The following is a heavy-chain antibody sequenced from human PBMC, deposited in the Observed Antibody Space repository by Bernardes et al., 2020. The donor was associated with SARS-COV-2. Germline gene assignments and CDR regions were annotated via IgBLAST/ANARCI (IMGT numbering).Heavy chain of an antibody. CDR1: GFTFGSSW. D-gene: IGHD1-26*01. V-gene: IGHV3-7*03. CDR2: IKEDGSIK. CDR3: ARDRSMGATDY. Sequence: GGSLRLSCAASGFTFGSSWMSWVRHAPGKGLEWLANIKEDGSIKNYVGSVRGRFSISRDNAKGSVFLQMNSLRAEDTAVYFCARDRSMGATDYWGQGTLVTVSS. J-gene: IGHJ4*02.